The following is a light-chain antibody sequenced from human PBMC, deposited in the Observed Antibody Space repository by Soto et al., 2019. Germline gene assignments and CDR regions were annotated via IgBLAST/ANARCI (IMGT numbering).Light chain of an antibody. Sequence: QSVLTQPASVSGSPGQSITISCTGTSSDVGGYTYVSWYQHHPGKAPELLIYEVSKRPSEISNRFSASKSGNTASLTISGLQAEDEADYYCSSYTSSSAPYVFGTRTKLTVL. V-gene: IGLV2-14*01. CDR3: SSYTSSSAPYV. CDR1: SSDVGGYTY. J-gene: IGLJ1*01. CDR2: EVS.